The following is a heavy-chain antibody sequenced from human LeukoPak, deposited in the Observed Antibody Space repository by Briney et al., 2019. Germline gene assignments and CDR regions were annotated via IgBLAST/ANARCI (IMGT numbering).Heavy chain of an antibody. D-gene: IGHD6-19*01. CDR2: VSLEGSSK. Sequence: GGSLSLSCAASGYPFSGSDIHWVRKAPAKGLEWVAFVSLEGSSKFYAESVNARFGISRDNSKSTTYLRLNGPRADDTAVYYCAKTTGGWPRFFDHWGQGTLVAVSS. J-gene: IGHJ4*02. CDR1: GYPFSGSD. CDR3: AKTTGGWPRFFDH. V-gene: IGHV3-30*18.